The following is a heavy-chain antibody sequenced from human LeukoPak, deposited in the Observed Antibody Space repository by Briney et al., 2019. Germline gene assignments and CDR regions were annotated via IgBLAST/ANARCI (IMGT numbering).Heavy chain of an antibody. J-gene: IGHJ3*02. CDR3: ATWFPTTAPGALDAFDI. D-gene: IGHD3-10*01. V-gene: IGHV1-18*01. CDR1: GYTFTSYG. Sequence: ASVKVSCKASGYTFTSYGISWVRQAPGQGLEWMGWISAYNGNTNYAQKFQGKVTMTEDTSTDTAYMELSSLRSEDTAVYYCATWFPTTAPGALDAFDIWGQGTMVTVSS. CDR2: ISAYNGNT.